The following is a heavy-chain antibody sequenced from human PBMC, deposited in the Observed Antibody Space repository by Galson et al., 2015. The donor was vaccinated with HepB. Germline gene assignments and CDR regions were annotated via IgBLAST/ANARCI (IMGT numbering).Heavy chain of an antibody. CDR3: ARTPLGCSSTSCYWGLEYYYYYYGMDV. D-gene: IGHD2-2*01. Sequence: SLRLSCAASGFTFSDYYMSWIRQAPGKGLEWVSYISSSGSTIYYADSVKGRFTISRDNAKNSLYLQMNSLRAEDTAVYYCARTPLGCSSTSCYWGLEYYYYYYGMDVWGQGTTVTVSS. V-gene: IGHV3-11*01. CDR2: ISSSGSTI. J-gene: IGHJ6*02. CDR1: GFTFSDYY.